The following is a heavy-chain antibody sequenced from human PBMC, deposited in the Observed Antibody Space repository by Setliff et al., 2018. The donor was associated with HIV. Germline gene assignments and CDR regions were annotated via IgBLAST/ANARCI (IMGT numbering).Heavy chain of an antibody. V-gene: IGHV1-18*01. Sequence: GASVKVSCKASGYTFTSSGITWVRQAPGQGLEWMEWIGTYNGDTNYAQKFQGRVTMTTDTSTSTAYMELRSLISDDTAVYYCAREGLWFGDRGYYMDVWGTGTAVNVS. D-gene: IGHD3-10*01. CDR2: IGTYNGDT. CDR1: GYTFTSSG. J-gene: IGHJ6*03. CDR3: AREGLWFGDRGYYMDV.